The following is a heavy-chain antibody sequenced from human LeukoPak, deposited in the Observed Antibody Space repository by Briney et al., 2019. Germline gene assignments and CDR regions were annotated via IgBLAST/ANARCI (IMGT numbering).Heavy chain of an antibody. D-gene: IGHD5-18*01. CDR3: ARESGYSYGPWYFDL. CDR2: IYYSGGT. Sequence: PSETLSLTCTVSGGSISSYYWSWIRQPPGKGLEWIGYIYYSGGTNYNPSLKSRVTISVDTSKNQFSLKLSSVTAADTAVYYCARESGYSYGPWYFDLWGRGTLVTVSS. CDR1: GGSISSYY. J-gene: IGHJ2*01. V-gene: IGHV4-59*01.